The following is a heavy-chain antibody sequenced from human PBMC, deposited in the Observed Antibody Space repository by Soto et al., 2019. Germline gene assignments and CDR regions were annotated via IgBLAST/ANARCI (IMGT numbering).Heavy chain of an antibody. CDR3: AADRYYYDSSGFFGY. J-gene: IGHJ4*02. CDR2: FDPEDGET. Sequence: PSVKVSCKVSGYTLSDLSMHWVRQAPGKGLEWMGGFDPEDGETIYAQKLQGRVTMTEDTSTDTAYMELSSLKSEDTAVYYCAADRYYYDSSGFFGYWGQGTLVTVSS. CDR1: GYTLSDLS. V-gene: IGHV1-24*01. D-gene: IGHD3-22*01.